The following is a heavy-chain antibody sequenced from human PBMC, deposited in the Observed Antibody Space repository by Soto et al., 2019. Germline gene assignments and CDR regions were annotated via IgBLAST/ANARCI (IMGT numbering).Heavy chain of an antibody. CDR1: GFTFSSYS. Sequence: LRLSCAASGFTFSSYSMNWVRQAPGKGLEWVSYISSSSSTIYYADSVKGRFTISRDNAKNSLYLQMNSLRDEDTAVYYCARDLHCSSTSCYPAYYYYGMDVWGQGTTVTVSS. CDR2: ISSSSSTI. CDR3: ARDLHCSSTSCYPAYYYYGMDV. J-gene: IGHJ6*02. V-gene: IGHV3-48*02. D-gene: IGHD2-2*01.